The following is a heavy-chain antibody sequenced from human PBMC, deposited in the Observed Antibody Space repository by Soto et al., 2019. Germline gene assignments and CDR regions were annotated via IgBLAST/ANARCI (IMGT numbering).Heavy chain of an antibody. CDR1: GGSISSGVYS. D-gene: IGHD2-2*01. Sequence: QVQLQESGPGLVKPSQTLSLTCTVSGGSISSGVYSWSWIRQPPGKGLEWIGDIHSSGCTYYNPSLKSRVTMSVATSNNQFSLKLSSVTAADTAVYYCARHIVVVPAARGGAEKDAMDVWGQGTTVTVSS. CDR3: ARHIVVVPAARGGAEKDAMDV. CDR2: IHSSGCT. J-gene: IGHJ6*02. V-gene: IGHV4-30-4*08.